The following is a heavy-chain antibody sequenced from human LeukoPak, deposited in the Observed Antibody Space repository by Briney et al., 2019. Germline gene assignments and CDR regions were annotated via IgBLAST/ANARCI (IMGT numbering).Heavy chain of an antibody. CDR1: GGSISSGGYY. CDR2: IYYSGST. J-gene: IGHJ2*01. CDR3: ASGPRYCSGGSCYQSGIWYFDL. Sequence: ASETLSLTCTVSGGSISSGGYYWSWIRQHPGKGLEWIGYIYYSGSTYYNPSLKSRVTISVDTSKNQFSLKLSSVTAADTAVYYCASGPRYCSGGSCYQSGIWYFDLWGRGTLVTVSS. D-gene: IGHD2-15*01. V-gene: IGHV4-31*03.